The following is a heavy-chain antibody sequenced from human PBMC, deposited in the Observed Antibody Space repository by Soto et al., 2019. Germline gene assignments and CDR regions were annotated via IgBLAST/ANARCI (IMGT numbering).Heavy chain of an antibody. CDR3: ARRKERSGPYYLDL. V-gene: IGHV1-8*01. D-gene: IGHD6-25*01. CDR2: MNPNNGNA. CDR1: GFTFITYD. J-gene: IGHJ4*02. Sequence: ASVKVSCKASGFTFITYDFSWVRQAAGQGLEWMGWMNPNNGNAGFAQKFRGRINMTRNTSISTAYLELSSLRSDDSAVYFCARRKERSGPYYLDLWGQGTQVTRLL.